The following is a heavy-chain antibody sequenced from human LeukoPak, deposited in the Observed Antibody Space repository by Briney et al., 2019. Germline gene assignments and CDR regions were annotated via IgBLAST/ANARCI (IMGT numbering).Heavy chain of an antibody. CDR3: ARLFGYSSGWYGENWFDP. CDR1: GYTFTGYY. V-gene: IGHV1-18*04. J-gene: IGHJ5*02. Sequence: ASVKVSCKASGYTFTGYYMHWVRQAPGQGLEWMGWISAYNGNTNYAQKLQGRVTMTTDTSTSTAYMELRSLRSDDTAVYYCARLFGYSSGWYGENWFDPWGQGTLVTVSS. CDR2: ISAYNGNT. D-gene: IGHD6-19*01.